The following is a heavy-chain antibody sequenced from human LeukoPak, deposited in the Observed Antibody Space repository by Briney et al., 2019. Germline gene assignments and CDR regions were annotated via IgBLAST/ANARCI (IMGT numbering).Heavy chain of an antibody. CDR1: GFTFSNYG. D-gene: IGHD6-19*01. J-gene: IGHJ5*02. CDR3: ARGSSSGWPYNWFDP. CDR2: MRYDGSNK. Sequence: GGSLRLSCRASGFTFSNYGMHWVRQAPGKGLEWVAFMRYDGSNKYYADSVKGRFTISRDNSQSTLYLQMNSLRGEDTAVYYCARGSSSGWPYNWFDPWGQGTLVTVSS. V-gene: IGHV3-30*02.